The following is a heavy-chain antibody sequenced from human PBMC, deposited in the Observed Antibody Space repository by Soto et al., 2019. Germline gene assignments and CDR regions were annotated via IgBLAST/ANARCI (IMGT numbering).Heavy chain of an antibody. V-gene: IGHV2-5*02. D-gene: IGHD3-10*01. CDR1: GFSLSSNGVG. CDR2: IYWDADH. J-gene: IGHJ4*02. CDR3: ARERYYSTYFDY. Sequence: QITLRESGPALVRPTQTLTLTCTFSGFSLSSNGVGVGWIRQPPGKALEWLALIYWDADHRYSPSLKTRLTITKGTPKHQVVLTMTNLDPVDTATYYCARERYYSTYFDYWGQGTLVTVAS.